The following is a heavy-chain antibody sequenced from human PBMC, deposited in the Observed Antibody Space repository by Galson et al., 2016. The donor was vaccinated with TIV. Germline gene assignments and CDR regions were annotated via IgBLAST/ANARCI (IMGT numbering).Heavy chain of an antibody. CDR3: ASGQYIEN. Sequence: QSGAEVKKRGESLKISCKDSGYRFTTYWIAWVRQMPGKGLEWMGLIYPAHSETRYSPSFQGQVTISADKSISTAYLQWSNLKTSDTAIYYCASGQYIENWGQGTLVTVSS. V-gene: IGHV5-51*03. CDR2: IYPAHSET. J-gene: IGHJ4*02. CDR1: GYRFTTYW.